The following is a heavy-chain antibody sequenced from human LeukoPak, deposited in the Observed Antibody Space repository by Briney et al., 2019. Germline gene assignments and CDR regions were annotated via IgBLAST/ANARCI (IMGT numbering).Heavy chain of an antibody. J-gene: IGHJ4*02. Sequence: GGSLRLSCAASGFTFSSYAMSWVRQAPGKGLEWVSAISGSGGSTYYADSVKGRFTISRDNSKNTLYLQMNSLRAEGTAVYYCAKGPDTSGSYFYFDYWGQGTLVTVSS. CDR2: ISGSGGST. V-gene: IGHV3-23*01. CDR1: GFTFSSYA. D-gene: IGHD1-26*01. CDR3: AKGPDTSGSYFYFDY.